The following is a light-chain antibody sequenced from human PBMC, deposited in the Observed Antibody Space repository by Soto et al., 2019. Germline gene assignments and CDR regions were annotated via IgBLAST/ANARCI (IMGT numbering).Light chain of an antibody. Sequence: DIQLTQSPSTLSAPAGDRVTITCRASQTISSWSAWYQQKPGTAPKLLIYTASSLKSGVPSRFSGSGSGTEFTLTISSLQPDDFATYYCQHYNSYSEAFGQGTKVDIK. J-gene: IGKJ1*01. CDR3: QHYNSYSEA. CDR2: TAS. CDR1: QTISSW. V-gene: IGKV1-5*03.